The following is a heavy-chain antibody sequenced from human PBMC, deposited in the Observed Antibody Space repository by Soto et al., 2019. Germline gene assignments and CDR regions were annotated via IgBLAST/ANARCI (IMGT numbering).Heavy chain of an antibody. Sequence: ASVKVSCKASGGTFSSYTISWVRQAPGQGLEWMGRIIPILGIANYAQKFQGRVTITADKSTSTAYMELSSLRSEDTAVYYCARGAGSFGVVIMVYWGQGTLVTVSS. J-gene: IGHJ4*02. CDR1: GGTFSSYT. D-gene: IGHD3-3*01. V-gene: IGHV1-69*02. CDR3: ARGAGSFGVVIMVY. CDR2: IIPILGIA.